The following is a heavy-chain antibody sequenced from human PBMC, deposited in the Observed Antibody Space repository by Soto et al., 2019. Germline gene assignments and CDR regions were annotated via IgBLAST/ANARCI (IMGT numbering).Heavy chain of an antibody. CDR2: MYYSGST. CDR1: GGSISSVDYY. D-gene: IGHD6-19*01. CDR3: AGRSVTGHIDS. Sequence: SETLSLTCSVSGGSISSVDYYWHWIRLPPGKCLEWIGDMYYSGSTYYNPSLKSRLTISVDTSRNQFALKLNSVTAADTAVCYCAGRSVTGHIDSWGQETLATVSS. V-gene: IGHV4-39*01. J-gene: IGHJ4*02.